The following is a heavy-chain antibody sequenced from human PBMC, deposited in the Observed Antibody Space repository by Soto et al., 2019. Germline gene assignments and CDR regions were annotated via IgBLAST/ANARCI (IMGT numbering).Heavy chain of an antibody. J-gene: IGHJ4*02. D-gene: IGHD1-1*01. CDR2: ISSNGGST. Sequence: GGSLRLSCAASGFTFGSYGMHWVRQAPGKGLEYVSAISSNGGSTYYANSVKGRFTISRDNSKNTLYLQMGSLRAEDMAVYYCARGNFVQLASDYWGQGTLVTVSS. CDR3: ARGNFVQLASDY. V-gene: IGHV3-64*01. CDR1: GFTFGSYG.